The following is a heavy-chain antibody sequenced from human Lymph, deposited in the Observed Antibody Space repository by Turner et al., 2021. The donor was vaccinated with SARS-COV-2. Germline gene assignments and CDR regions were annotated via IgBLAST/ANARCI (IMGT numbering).Heavy chain of an antibody. Sequence: VQLVESGGVVVQPGRSLRLSCAASGFTFSSYAMHWVRQATGKGLEWVAFISYDGSDKYYADSVKGRFTFSRDNSKNTLYLQMNSLRAEDTAVYYCARDRDSSGWVDYWGQGTLVTVSS. CDR2: ISYDGSDK. CDR1: GFTFSSYA. V-gene: IGHV3-30*04. J-gene: IGHJ4*02. CDR3: ARDRDSSGWVDY. D-gene: IGHD3-22*01.